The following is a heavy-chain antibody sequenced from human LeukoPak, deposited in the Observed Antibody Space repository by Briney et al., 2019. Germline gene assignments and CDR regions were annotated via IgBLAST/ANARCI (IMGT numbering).Heavy chain of an antibody. Sequence: ASETLSLTCTVSGGSISSYYWSWIRQPPGKGLEWIGYIYYSGSTNYNPSLKSRVTISVDTSKNQFSLKLSSVTAADTAVYYCARETRWSTVYYFDYWGQGTLVTVSS. CDR1: GGSISSYY. CDR3: ARETRWSTVYYFDY. V-gene: IGHV4-59*01. D-gene: IGHD4-23*01. J-gene: IGHJ4*02. CDR2: IYYSGST.